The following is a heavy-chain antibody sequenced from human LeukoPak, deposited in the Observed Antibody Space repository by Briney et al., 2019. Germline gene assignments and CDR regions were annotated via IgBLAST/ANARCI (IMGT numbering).Heavy chain of an antibody. CDR1: GFTFDDYA. CDR3: AEGSSWFDY. D-gene: IGHD6-13*01. Sequence: GGSLRLSCAASGFTFDDYAMHWVRQGPGKGLEWVSAISGDGGSTYYADSVKGRFTISRDNSKNSLCLQMNSLRTEDTALYYCAEGSSWFDYWGQGTLVTVSS. V-gene: IGHV3-43*02. CDR2: ISGDGGST. J-gene: IGHJ4*02.